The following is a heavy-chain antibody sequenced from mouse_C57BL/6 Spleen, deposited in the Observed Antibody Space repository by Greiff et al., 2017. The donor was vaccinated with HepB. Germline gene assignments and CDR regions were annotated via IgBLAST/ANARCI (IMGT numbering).Heavy chain of an antibody. D-gene: IGHD2-1*01. V-gene: IGHV14-4*01. CDR1: GFNIKDDY. CDR3: TSYGNYDY. Sequence: VQLKESGAELVRPGASVKLSCTASGFNIKDDYMHWVKQRPEQGLEWIGWIDPENGDTEYASKFQGKATITADTSSNTAYLQLSSLTSEYTAVYYCTSYGNYDYWGQGTTLTVSS. CDR2: IDPENGDT. J-gene: IGHJ2*01.